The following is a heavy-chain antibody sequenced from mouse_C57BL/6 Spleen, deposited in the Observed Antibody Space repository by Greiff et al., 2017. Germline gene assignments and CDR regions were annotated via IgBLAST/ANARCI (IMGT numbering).Heavy chain of an antibody. V-gene: IGHV1-47*01. CDR1: GYTFTTYP. D-gene: IGHD3-3*01. CDR2: FHPYNDDT. Sequence: VQLQQSGAELVKPGASVKMSCKASGYTFTTYPIEWMKQNHGKSLEWIGNFHPYNDDTKYNEKFKGKATFTVEKSSSTVYLELSRLTSDDSAVYYCARGDSSPHYYAVDYWGQGTSVTVSS. CDR3: ARGDSSPHYYAVDY. J-gene: IGHJ4*01.